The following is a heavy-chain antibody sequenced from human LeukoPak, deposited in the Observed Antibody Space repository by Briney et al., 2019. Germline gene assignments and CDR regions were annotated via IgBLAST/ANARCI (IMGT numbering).Heavy chain of an antibody. Sequence: PGGSLRLSCAASGFTFSNYWMHWVRQAPGKGLVWVSRINSDGTSINNADSVKGRFTISRDNAKNTLYLQMNSLRAEDTAVYYCARGGWGTAIDYWAQGTLVTVSS. CDR1: GFTFSNYW. D-gene: IGHD1-7*01. V-gene: IGHV3-74*01. J-gene: IGHJ4*02. CDR2: INSDGTSI. CDR3: ARGGWGTAIDY.